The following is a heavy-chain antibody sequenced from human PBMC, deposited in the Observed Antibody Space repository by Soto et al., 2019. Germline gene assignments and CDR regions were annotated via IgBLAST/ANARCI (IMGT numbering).Heavy chain of an antibody. CDR1: GYTFTGYY. CDR2: INPNSGGT. J-gene: IGHJ6*02. Sequence: ASVKVSCKASGYTFTGYYMHWVRQAPGQGLEWMGWINPNSGGTNYAQKFQGWVTMTRDTSISTAYMELSRLRSDDTAMYYCARTSITMVRARGMDVWGQGTTVTVSS. D-gene: IGHD3-10*01. V-gene: IGHV1-2*04. CDR3: ARTSITMVRARGMDV.